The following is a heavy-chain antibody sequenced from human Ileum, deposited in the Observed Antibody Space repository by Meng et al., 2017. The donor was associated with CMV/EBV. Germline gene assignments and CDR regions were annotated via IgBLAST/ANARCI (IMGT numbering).Heavy chain of an antibody. CDR2: TYYRSKRFN. Sequence: QSQLHQSRPVMVKTSQTLLLPDALLGDSFSSTTFTWNWIRQSPSRGLEWLGRTYYRSKRFNDYALSVRGRITINPDISKNQLSLQLNSVTPEDTAVYYCVRLTGNSWLDYWGRGTLVTVSS. D-gene: IGHD6-13*01. CDR3: VRLTGNSWLDY. V-gene: IGHV6-1*01. J-gene: IGHJ4*02. CDR1: GDSFSSTTFT.